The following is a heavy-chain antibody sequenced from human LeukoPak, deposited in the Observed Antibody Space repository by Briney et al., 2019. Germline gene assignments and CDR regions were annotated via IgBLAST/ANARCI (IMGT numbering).Heavy chain of an antibody. Sequence: SVKVPCKASGGTFNSYAISWVRQAPGQGLEWMGGIIPIFGTANYAQKFQGRVTITTDESTSTAYMELSSLRSEDTAVYYCARGIYSHYHYYMDVWGKGTTVTVSS. CDR3: ARGIYSHYHYYMDV. V-gene: IGHV1-69*05. J-gene: IGHJ6*03. CDR2: IIPIFGTA. D-gene: IGHD1-26*01. CDR1: GGTFNSYA.